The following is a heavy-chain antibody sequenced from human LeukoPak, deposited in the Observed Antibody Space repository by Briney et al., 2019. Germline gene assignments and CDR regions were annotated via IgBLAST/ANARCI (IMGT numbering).Heavy chain of an antibody. CDR3: ARDRGQGFWSGYLAY. CDR2: ILPIFGKA. D-gene: IGHD3-3*01. Sequence: SVKVSCKASGGTFSSYAISWVRQAPGQGLEWMGGILPIFGKANYAQKFQGRVTITADESTSTAYMELSSLSSEDAAVYYCARDRGQGFWSGYLAYWGQGTLVTVSS. CDR1: GGTFSSYA. J-gene: IGHJ4*02. V-gene: IGHV1-69*13.